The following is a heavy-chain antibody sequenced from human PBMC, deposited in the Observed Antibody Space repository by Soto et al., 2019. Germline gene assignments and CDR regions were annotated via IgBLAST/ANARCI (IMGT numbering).Heavy chain of an antibody. V-gene: IGHV4-59*01. CDR2: IYYSGST. CDR3: ARIDGRGAGYFDY. CDR1: GGSMSSYY. D-gene: IGHD6-19*01. J-gene: IGHJ4*02. Sequence: ASETLSLTCTVSGGSMSSYYWSWIRQPPGKGLEWIGYIYYSGSTKYNPSLKSRVTISVDTSKNQFSLKLSSVTAADTAVYYCARIDGRGAGYFDYWGQGTLVTVSS.